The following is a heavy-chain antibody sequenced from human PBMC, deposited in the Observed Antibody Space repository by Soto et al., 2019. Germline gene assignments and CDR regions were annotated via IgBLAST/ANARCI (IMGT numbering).Heavy chain of an antibody. CDR2: INHSGST. Sequence: SETLSLTCAYYGESFRGYYWSWICEPPGKGLEWIGEINHSGSTNYNPSLKSRVTISVDTSKNQFSLKLSSVTAADTAVYYCASFPNYYDSSGNFDYWGQGTLVTVS. J-gene: IGHJ4*02. V-gene: IGHV4-34*01. D-gene: IGHD3-22*01. CDR1: GESFRGYY. CDR3: ASFPNYYDSSGNFDY.